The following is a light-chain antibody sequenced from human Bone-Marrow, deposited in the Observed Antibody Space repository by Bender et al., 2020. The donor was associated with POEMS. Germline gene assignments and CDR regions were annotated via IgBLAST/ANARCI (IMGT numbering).Light chain of an antibody. J-gene: IGLJ2*01. Sequence: SYELTQPPSVSVSPGQTARITCSGDALPKQYASWYQQKPGQAPVLVICKDSERPSGIPERFSGSNSGTTVTLTISGVQAEDEADYYCQSADSSRTHVLFGGGTKLTVL. CDR2: KDS. V-gene: IGLV3-25*03. CDR1: ALPKQY. CDR3: QSADSSRTHVL.